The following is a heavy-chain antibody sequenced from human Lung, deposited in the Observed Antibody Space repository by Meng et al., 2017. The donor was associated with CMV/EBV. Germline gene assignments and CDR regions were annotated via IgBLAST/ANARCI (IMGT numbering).Heavy chain of an antibody. CDR3: TRETGETFWSGSHDS. V-gene: IGHV4-59*01. Sequence: LXXTISGGSISSYYWSWIRQPPGKGLEWIGNIYYSGSANYNPSLKSPVTMSVDTSKNQFSLKLSSVTAADTAVYYCTRETGETFWSGSHDSWGQGXLLTVSS. D-gene: IGHD3-3*01. CDR1: GGSISSYY. J-gene: IGHJ4*02. CDR2: IYYSGSA.